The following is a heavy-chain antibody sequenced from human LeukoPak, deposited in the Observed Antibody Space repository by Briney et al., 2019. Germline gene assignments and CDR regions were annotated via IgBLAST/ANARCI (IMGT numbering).Heavy chain of an antibody. J-gene: IGHJ3*02. V-gene: IGHV3-30*03. Sequence: GGSLRLSCAASEFTFSRYGMHWVRQAPGKGLEWVAVISYDGSNKYYADSVQGRFTISRDSSKNTLYLQMNSLRAEDTAVYYCARDYRTGSYPSPLDIWGQGTMVTVSS. CDR3: ARDYRTGSYPSPLDI. CDR1: EFTFSRYG. CDR2: ISYDGSNK. D-gene: IGHD3-10*01.